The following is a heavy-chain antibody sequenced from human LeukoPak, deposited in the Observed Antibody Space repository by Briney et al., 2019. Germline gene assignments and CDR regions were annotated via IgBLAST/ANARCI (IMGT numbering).Heavy chain of an antibody. V-gene: IGHV4-59*01. CDR2: IYYSGSS. CDR1: GGSISGYY. CDR3: ARDSSGSYYFDS. D-gene: IGHD1-26*01. J-gene: IGHJ4*02. Sequence: SETLSLTCSVSGGSISGYYWSWIRQPPGKGLEWIGYIYYSGSSTYNPSLKSRVTISVDTSKNQFSLKLSSVTAADTAVYYCARDSSGSYYFDSWGQGTLVTVSS.